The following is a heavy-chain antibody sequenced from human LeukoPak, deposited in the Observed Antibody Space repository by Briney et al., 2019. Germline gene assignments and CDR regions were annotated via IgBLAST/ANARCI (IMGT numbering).Heavy chain of an antibody. D-gene: IGHD3-3*01. V-gene: IGHV4-30-4*01. Sequence: SETLSLTCTVSGGSISSGDYYWSWIRQPPGKGLEWIGYIYYSGSTNYNPSLKSRVIISVDTSKNQFSLRLSSVTAADTAVYYCATKTYDFWSGYYPLPINYYYMDVWGKGTTVTVSS. CDR2: IYYSGST. CDR3: ATKTYDFWSGYYPLPINYYYMDV. J-gene: IGHJ6*03. CDR1: GGSISSGDYY.